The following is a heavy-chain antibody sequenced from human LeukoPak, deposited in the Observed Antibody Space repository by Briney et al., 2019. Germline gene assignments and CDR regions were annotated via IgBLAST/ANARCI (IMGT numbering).Heavy chain of an antibody. Sequence: ASVKVSCKASGYTFTSYDVNWVRQATGQGLEWMGWMNPNSGNTGYAQKFQGRVTMTRNTSISTGYMELSSLRSEDTAVYYCARGRRLTGYYDFDYWGQRTLVTVSS. CDR2: MNPNSGNT. J-gene: IGHJ4*02. V-gene: IGHV1-8*01. CDR1: GYTFTSYD. CDR3: ARGRRLTGYYDFDY. D-gene: IGHD3-9*01.